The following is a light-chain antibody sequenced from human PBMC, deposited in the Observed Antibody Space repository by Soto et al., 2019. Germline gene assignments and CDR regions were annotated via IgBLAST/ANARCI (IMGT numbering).Light chain of an antibody. V-gene: IGKV1-5*01. Sequence: DIQMTQSPSTLSASVGDRVTITCRASQSISSWLAWYQQKPGKAPKLLIYDASSLESGVPSRFSGSGSGTEFTLTISSLQPDDFATYYCQQYKSYSWTCGQGTKVEIQ. CDR1: QSISSW. CDR3: QQYKSYSWT. CDR2: DAS. J-gene: IGKJ1*01.